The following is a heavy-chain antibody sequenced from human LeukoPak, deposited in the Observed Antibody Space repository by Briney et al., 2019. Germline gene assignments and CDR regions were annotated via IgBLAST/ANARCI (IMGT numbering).Heavy chain of an antibody. CDR2: INHSGST. J-gene: IGHJ4*02. Sequence: PSETLSLTCAVYGGSFSGYYWSWIRQPPGKGLEWIGEINHSGSTNYNPSLKSRVTISVDTSKNQFSLKLSSVTAADTAVYYCASLGRGLWSADYWGQGTLVTVSS. CDR1: GGSFSGYY. V-gene: IGHV4-34*01. D-gene: IGHD3-10*01. CDR3: ASLGRGLWSADY.